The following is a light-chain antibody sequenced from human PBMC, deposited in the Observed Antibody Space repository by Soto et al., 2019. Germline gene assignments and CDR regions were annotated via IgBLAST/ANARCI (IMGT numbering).Light chain of an antibody. CDR1: QSVGTR. CDR2: ETS. CDR3: QQYHTWPPIT. Sequence: EIVMTQSPDTVSVSPGEGAELSCRASQSVGTRVAWYQQKFGQPPRLLIYETSTRANGIPARFSCSGSGTDSTLRISSLQPGDVGTYSCQQYHTWPPITFGQGTRLEIK. J-gene: IGKJ5*01. V-gene: IGKV3-15*01.